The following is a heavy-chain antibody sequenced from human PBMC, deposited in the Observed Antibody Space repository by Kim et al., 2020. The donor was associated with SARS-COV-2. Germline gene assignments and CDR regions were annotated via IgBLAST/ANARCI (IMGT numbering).Heavy chain of an antibody. D-gene: IGHD6-13*01. J-gene: IGHJ4*02. Sequence: ASVKVSCKVSGYTLTELSMHWVRQAPGKGLEGMGGFDPEDGETIYAQKFQGRVTMTEDTSTDTAYMELSSLRSEDTAVYYCATVYNSSWYHFDYWGQGTLVTVSS. V-gene: IGHV1-24*01. CDR2: FDPEDGET. CDR3: ATVYNSSWYHFDY. CDR1: GYTLTELS.